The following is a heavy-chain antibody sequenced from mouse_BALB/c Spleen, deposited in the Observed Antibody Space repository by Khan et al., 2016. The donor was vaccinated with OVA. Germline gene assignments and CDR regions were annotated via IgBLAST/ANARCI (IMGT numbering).Heavy chain of an antibody. D-gene: IGHD1-2*01. V-gene: IGHV1-4*01. J-gene: IGHJ4*01. CDR1: GYTFTSYT. Sequence: QVQLQQPGAELARPGASVKMSCKASGYTFTSYTMHWVKQRPGQGLEWIGYINPSSGYTNYNQKFKDKATLTADKSSSTAYMQLSSLTSEDSAGYYCARRTTAYTMDYWGQGTSVTVSS. CDR3: ARRTTAYTMDY. CDR2: INPSSGYT.